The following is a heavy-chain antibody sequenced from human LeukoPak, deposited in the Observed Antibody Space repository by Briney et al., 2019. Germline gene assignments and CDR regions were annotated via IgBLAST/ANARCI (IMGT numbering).Heavy chain of an antibody. CDR1: GGSFSGYY. Sequence: SETLSLTCAVYGGSFSGYYWSWIRQPPGKGLEWIGEINHSGSTNYNPSLKSRVTISVDTSKNQFSLKLSSVTAADTAVYYCARGRIAAARYYFDYWGQGTLVTVSS. J-gene: IGHJ4*02. CDR3: ARGRIAAARYYFDY. V-gene: IGHV4-34*01. CDR2: INHSGST. D-gene: IGHD6-13*01.